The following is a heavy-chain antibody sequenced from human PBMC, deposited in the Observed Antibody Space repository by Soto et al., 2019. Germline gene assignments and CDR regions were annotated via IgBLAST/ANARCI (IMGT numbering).Heavy chain of an antibody. CDR2: FDPEDGET. J-gene: IGHJ5*02. Sequence: ASVKVSCKVSGYTLTELSMHWVRQAPGKGLEWMGGFDPEDGETIYAQKFQGRVTMTEDTSTDTAYMELSSLRSEDTAVYYCATGPNYDFWSGLLGQNWFDPWGQGTLVTVSS. D-gene: IGHD3-3*01. V-gene: IGHV1-24*01. CDR3: ATGPNYDFWSGLLGQNWFDP. CDR1: GYTLTELS.